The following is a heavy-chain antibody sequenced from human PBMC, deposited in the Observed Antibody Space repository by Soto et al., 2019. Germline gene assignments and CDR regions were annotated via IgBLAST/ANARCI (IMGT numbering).Heavy chain of an antibody. CDR1: GGSISSYY. D-gene: IGHD1-20*01. CDR2: IYYSGST. CDR3: ARYKSNYYYGMDV. J-gene: IGHJ6*02. Sequence: SETLSLTCTVSGGSISSYYWGWIRQPPGKGLEWIGSIYYSGSTYYNPSLKSRVTISVDTSKNQFSLKLSSVTAADTAVYYCARYKSNYYYGMDVWGQGTTVTGSS. V-gene: IGHV4-39*07.